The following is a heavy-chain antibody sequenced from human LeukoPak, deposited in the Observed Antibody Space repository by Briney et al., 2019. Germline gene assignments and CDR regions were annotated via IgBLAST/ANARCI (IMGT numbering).Heavy chain of an antibody. V-gene: IGHV3-30*04. Sequence: GGSLRLSCAASGFTFSTFAMHWVRQAPGKGLEWVALILYDGSNKYYAESVKGRFSISRDNSKNTLYLQMNSLRAEDTAVYYCAKDRPSYGSFFDYWGQGTLVTVSS. D-gene: IGHD5-18*01. CDR1: GFTFSTFA. CDR3: AKDRPSYGSFFDY. CDR2: ILYDGSNK. J-gene: IGHJ4*02.